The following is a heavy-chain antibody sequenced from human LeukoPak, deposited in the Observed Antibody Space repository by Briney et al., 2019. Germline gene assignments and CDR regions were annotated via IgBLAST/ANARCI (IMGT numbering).Heavy chain of an antibody. CDR1: GFTFSSYS. V-gene: IGHV3-21*01. D-gene: IGHD6-19*01. J-gene: IGHJ4*02. Sequence: PGGSLRLSCAASGFTFSSYSMNWVRQAPGKGLEWVSSISSSSSYIYYADSVKGRFTISRDNAKNSLYLQMNSLRAEDTAVYYCAREHPRYSSGWYYWGQGTLVTVSS. CDR3: AREHPRYSSGWYY. CDR2: ISSSSSYI.